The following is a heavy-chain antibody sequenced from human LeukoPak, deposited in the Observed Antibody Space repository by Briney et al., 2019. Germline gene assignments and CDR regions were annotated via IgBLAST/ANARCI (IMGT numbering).Heavy chain of an antibody. CDR3: ATDIVGATIAPYYYYGMDV. CDR1: GYTLTELS. D-gene: IGHD1-26*01. CDR2: FDPEDGET. Sequence: GASVKVSCKVSGYTLTELSMHWVRQAPGKGLEWMGGFDPEDGETIYAQKFQGRVTMTEDTSTDTAYMELSSLRSEDTAVYYCATDIVGATIAPYYYYGMDVWGQGTTVTVSS. J-gene: IGHJ6*02. V-gene: IGHV1-24*01.